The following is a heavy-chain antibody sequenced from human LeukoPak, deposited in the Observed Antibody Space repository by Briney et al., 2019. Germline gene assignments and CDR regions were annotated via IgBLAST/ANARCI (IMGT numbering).Heavy chain of an antibody. V-gene: IGHV4-59*01. CDR1: GGSISSYY. CDR3: ASYDSSGYYLDY. D-gene: IGHD3-22*01. J-gene: IGHJ4*02. CDR2: IYYSGST. Sequence: SETLSLTCTVSGGSISSYYWSWIRQPPGKGLEWIGYIYYSGSTNYNPSLKSRVTISVDTSKNQFSLKLSSVTAADTAVYYCASYDSSGYYLDYWSQGTLVTVSS.